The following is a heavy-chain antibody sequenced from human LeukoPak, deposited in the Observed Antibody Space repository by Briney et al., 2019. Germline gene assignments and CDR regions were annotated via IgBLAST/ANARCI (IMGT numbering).Heavy chain of an antibody. V-gene: IGHV3-48*03. Sequence: GGSLRLSCAASGFTFSSYEMNWVRQAPGKGLEWVSYISSSGSTIYYADSVKGRFTISRDNAKNSLYLQMSSLRAEDTAVYYCARDLWHSSGVFDYWGQGTLVTVSS. D-gene: IGHD6-19*01. CDR3: ARDLWHSSGVFDY. J-gene: IGHJ4*02. CDR2: ISSSGSTI. CDR1: GFTFSSYE.